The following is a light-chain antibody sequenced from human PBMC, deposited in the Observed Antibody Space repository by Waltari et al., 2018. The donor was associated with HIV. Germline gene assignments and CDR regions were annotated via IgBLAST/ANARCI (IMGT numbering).Light chain of an antibody. CDR3: SSYAGSNNRV. Sequence: QSALTQPPSASGSPGQSVTISCPGTSSEVCGYNYVPWYQQHPGKAPKLMIYEVNKRPSGVPDRFSGSKSGNTASLTVSGLQAEDEADYYCSSYAGSNNRVFGGGTKLTVL. CDR1: SSEVCGYNY. V-gene: IGLV2-8*01. CDR2: EVN. J-gene: IGLJ2*01.